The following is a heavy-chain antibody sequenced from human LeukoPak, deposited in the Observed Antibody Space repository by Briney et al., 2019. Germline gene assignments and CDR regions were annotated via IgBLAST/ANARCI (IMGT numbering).Heavy chain of an antibody. Sequence: ASVKVSCKASGYTFTSYDINWVLRATGQGLEWMGWMNPNSGNTGYAQKFQGRVTITRNTSKSTAYMELSSLRSEDTAVYYCARDDFWSAGDAFDIWGQGTMVTVSS. D-gene: IGHD3-3*01. V-gene: IGHV1-8*03. CDR3: ARDDFWSAGDAFDI. CDR2: MNPNSGNT. CDR1: GYTFTSYD. J-gene: IGHJ3*02.